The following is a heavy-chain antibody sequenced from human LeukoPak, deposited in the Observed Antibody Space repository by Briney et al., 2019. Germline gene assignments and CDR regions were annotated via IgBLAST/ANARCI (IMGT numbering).Heavy chain of an antibody. CDR1: GYTFTSYY. V-gene: IGHV1-46*01. CDR2: INPSGGST. D-gene: IGHD6-19*01. J-gene: IGHJ4*02. CDR3: ARGSSGWYSVAY. Sequence: ASVKGSCKASGYTFTSYYMHWVRQAPGQGLEWMGIINPSGGSTSYAQKFQGRVTMTRNTSTSTVYMELSSLRSEDTAVYYCARGSSGWYSVAYWGQGTLVTVSS.